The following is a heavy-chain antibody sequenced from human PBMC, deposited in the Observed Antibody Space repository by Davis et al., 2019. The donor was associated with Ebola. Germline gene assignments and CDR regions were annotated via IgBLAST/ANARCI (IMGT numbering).Heavy chain of an antibody. J-gene: IGHJ6*02. V-gene: IGHV3-48*03. Sequence: GESLKISCAASGFTFSSYEMNWVRQAPGKGLEWISYIYSRGTTVYYADSAKGRFTISRDNAKNSLYLQMNSLRAEDTAVYYCARTPFVSFGMDVWGQGTTVTVSS. D-gene: IGHD2/OR15-2a*01. CDR3: ARTPFVSFGMDV. CDR2: IYSRGTTV. CDR1: GFTFSSYE.